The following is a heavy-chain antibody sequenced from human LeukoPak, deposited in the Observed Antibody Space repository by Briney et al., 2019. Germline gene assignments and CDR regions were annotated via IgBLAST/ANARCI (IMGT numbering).Heavy chain of an antibody. D-gene: IGHD4-17*01. CDR2: ISISGGTT. CDR1: GFSFDDSG. Sequence: PGRSLNLSCVASGFSFDDSGMHWVRQAPGKGLEWVSSISISGGTTYYTDSVKGRFTISRENSKSTLYLQMNNLRADDTAVYYCANEIRPNDYWGQGTLVTVSS. J-gene: IGHJ4*02. CDR3: ANEIRPNDY. V-gene: IGHV3-23*01.